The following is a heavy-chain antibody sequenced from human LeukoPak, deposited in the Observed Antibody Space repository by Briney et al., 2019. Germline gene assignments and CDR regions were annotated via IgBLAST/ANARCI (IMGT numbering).Heavy chain of an antibody. CDR2: ISDIGSI. Sequence: SETLSLTCAVYGGSISSYYWSWIRQPPGKGLEWIAYISDIGSINYNPSLKSRVTISLDTSKNQLSLKLRSVTAADTAVYYCAGHHPRNTVDFWGQGTLVTVSS. V-gene: IGHV4-59*08. D-gene: IGHD2-8*02. CDR3: AGHHPRNTVDF. CDR1: GGSISSYY. J-gene: IGHJ4*02.